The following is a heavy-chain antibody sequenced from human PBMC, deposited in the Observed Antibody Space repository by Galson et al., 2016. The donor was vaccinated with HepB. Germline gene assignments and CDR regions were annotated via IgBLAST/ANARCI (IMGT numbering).Heavy chain of an antibody. D-gene: IGHD4-23*01. CDR1: GYSISSGYY. CDR3: ARAVRY. Sequence: SETLSLTCTVSGYSISSGYYWDWIRQPPGKGLESIGSISHSGSTYYNPSLKSRVTISADTSKNQFSLKLRSVSAADTAVYYCARAVRYWGQGILVTVSS. CDR2: ISHSGST. J-gene: IGHJ4*02. V-gene: IGHV4-38-2*02.